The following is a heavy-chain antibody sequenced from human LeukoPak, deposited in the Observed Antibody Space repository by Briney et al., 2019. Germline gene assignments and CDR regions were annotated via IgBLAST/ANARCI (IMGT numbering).Heavy chain of an antibody. V-gene: IGHV3-30*02. CDR2: VNSDETNL. Sequence: PGGSLRLSCATSGFTFINYGMHWVRRAPGRGLEWVASVNSDETNLYYAASVRGRLAISRDNSKNTVYLQMNSLRAEDTAVHYCAKDLEVTVITYLDYWGQGTLVTVSS. D-gene: IGHD4-23*01. CDR1: GFTFINYG. CDR3: AKDLEVTVITYLDY. J-gene: IGHJ4*02.